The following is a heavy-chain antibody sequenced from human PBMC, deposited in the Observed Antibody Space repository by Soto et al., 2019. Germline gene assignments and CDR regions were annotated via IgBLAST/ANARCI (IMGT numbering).Heavy chain of an antibody. CDR2: IWYDGSNK. D-gene: IGHD3-10*01. J-gene: IGHJ6*02. CDR3: ARESSYYGMDV. V-gene: IGHV3-33*01. Sequence: QVQLVESGGGVVQPGRSLRLSCAASGFTFSSYGMHWVRQAPGKGLEWVAVIWYDGSNKYYADSVKGRFTISRDNSKNTLYLQMNSLRAEDTAVYYCARESSYYGMDVWGQGTTVTVSS. CDR1: GFTFSSYG.